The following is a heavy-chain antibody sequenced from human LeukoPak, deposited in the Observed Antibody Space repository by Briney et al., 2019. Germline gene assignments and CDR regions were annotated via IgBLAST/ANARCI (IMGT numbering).Heavy chain of an antibody. CDR2: NSYSVIT. CDR1: GGSISNYY. CDR3: ARQSTNLRRLDP. J-gene: IGHJ5*02. V-gene: IGHV4-59*08. Sequence: LETLSLTCTVFGGSISNYYWSWIRQLPGKGLEWIGYNSYSVITNYNPSLKSRATISVDTSKNQFSLKVTSVTAADTAIYYCARQSTNLRRLDPWGQGTLVTVSS.